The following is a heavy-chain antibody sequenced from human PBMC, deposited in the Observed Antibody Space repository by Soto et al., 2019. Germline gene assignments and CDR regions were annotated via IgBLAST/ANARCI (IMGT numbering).Heavy chain of an antibody. CDR3: ARRQIVGATTGLWFDP. CDR2: IYYSGST. V-gene: IGHV4-31*03. J-gene: IGHJ5*02. Sequence: SETLSLTCTVSGGSISSGGYYWSWIRQHPGKGLEWIGYIYYSGSTYYNPSLKSRVTISVDTSKNQFSLKLSSVTAADTAVYYCARRQIVGATTGLWFDPWGQGTLVTVS. D-gene: IGHD1-26*01. CDR1: GGSISSGGYY.